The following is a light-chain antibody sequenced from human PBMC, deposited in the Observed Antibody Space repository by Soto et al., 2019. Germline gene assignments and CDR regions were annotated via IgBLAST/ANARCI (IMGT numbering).Light chain of an antibody. J-gene: IGKJ4*01. CDR1: QSVSSN. CDR3: QQYHNWPPLT. Sequence: EIVMTQSPATLSVSPGERATLSCRASQSVSSNLAWYQQKPGQAPRLLIYGASTRATGIPARFSGSGPGTEFTLTISRLQSEDVAVYYCQQYHNWPPLTFGGGTKVEIK. V-gene: IGKV3-15*01. CDR2: GAS.